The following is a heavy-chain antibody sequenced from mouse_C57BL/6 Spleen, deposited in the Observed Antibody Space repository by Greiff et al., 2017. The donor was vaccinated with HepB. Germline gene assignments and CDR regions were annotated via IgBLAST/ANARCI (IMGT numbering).Heavy chain of an antibody. CDR3: ARANWDVWFAY. CDR2: INPSNGGT. J-gene: IGHJ3*01. D-gene: IGHD4-1*01. V-gene: IGHV1-53*01. Sequence: VQLQQSGTELVKPGASVTLSCKASGYTFTSYWMHWVQQRPGQGLEWLGNINPSNGGTNYNAKFTSTATLTVDKSSSTAYMQLSSLTSEDFAVYDGARANWDVWFAYWGQGTLVTVSA. CDR1: GYTFTSYW.